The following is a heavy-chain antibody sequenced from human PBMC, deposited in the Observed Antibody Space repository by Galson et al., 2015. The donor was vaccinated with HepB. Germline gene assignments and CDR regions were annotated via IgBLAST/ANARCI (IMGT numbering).Heavy chain of an antibody. CDR2: ISAYNGNT. J-gene: IGHJ2*01. V-gene: IGHV1-18*01. D-gene: IGHD2-2*01. CDR3: ARDKIVVAPAATPYWYFDL. CDR1: GYTFNTYG. Sequence: SVKVSCKASGYTFNTYGISWVRQAPGQGLEWMGWISAYNGNTNYAQKLQGRVTMTTDTSTSTAYMELRSLRSDDTAMYYCARDKIVVAPAATPYWYFDLWGRGTLVTVSS.